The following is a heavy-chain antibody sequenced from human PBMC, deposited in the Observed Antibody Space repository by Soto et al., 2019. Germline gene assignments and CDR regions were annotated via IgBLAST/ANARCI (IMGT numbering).Heavy chain of an antibody. CDR1: GFTVSSNY. J-gene: IGHJ6*02. CDR2: IYSGGST. V-gene: IGHV3-53*01. CDR3: ARDLGTMVRNRTTTGYGMDV. D-gene: IGHD3-10*01. Sequence: GESLKISCAASGFTVSSNYMSWVRQAPGKGLEWVSVIYSGGSTYYADSVKGRFTISRDNSKNTLYLQMNSLRAEDTAVYYCARDLGTMVRNRTTTGYGMDVWGQGTTVTVSS.